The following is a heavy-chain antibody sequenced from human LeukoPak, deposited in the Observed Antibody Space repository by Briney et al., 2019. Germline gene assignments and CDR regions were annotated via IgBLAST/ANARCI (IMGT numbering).Heavy chain of an antibody. V-gene: IGHV4-59*01. D-gene: IGHD3-10*01. CDR3: ARDGGYGSGSAL. CDR1: GGSISNYY. Sequence: SETLSLTCTVSGGSISNYYWTWIRQPRGKGLEWIGSIYYDGSTNYNPSRKGRVTISLDTPKNQFSLKLSSVTAADTAVYYCARDGGYGSGSALGGQETGNTVSS. J-gene: IGHJ4*02. CDR2: IYYDGST.